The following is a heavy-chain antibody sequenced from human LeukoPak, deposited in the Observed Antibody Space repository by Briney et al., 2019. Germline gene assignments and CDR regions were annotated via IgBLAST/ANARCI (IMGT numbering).Heavy chain of an antibody. D-gene: IGHD1-14*01. CDR3: AERRQSGIGSLYYFDH. Sequence: GGSLRLSCAASGFTFNNYAMSWVRQAPGKGLEWVSAISRSGDSTYYTDSVKGRFTISRDNSKNTLYLQMNSLRVEDTTVYYCAERRQSGIGSLYYFDHWGQGTLVTVSS. J-gene: IGHJ4*02. CDR2: ISRSGDST. V-gene: IGHV3-23*01. CDR1: GFTFNNYA.